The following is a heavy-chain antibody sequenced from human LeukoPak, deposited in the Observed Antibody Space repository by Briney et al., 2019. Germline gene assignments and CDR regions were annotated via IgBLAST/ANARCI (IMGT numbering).Heavy chain of an antibody. CDR2: ISGSGGST. CDR1: GFTFSSYA. D-gene: IGHD5-24*01. Sequence: GGSLRLSCAASGFTFSSYAMSWVRQAPGKGLEWVSAISGSGGSTYYADSVKGRFTISRDNSKNTLYLQMNSLRAEDTAVYYCARLTIPGSYYYYYYGMDVWGQGTTVTVSS. V-gene: IGHV3-23*01. CDR3: ARLTIPGSYYYYYYGMDV. J-gene: IGHJ6*02.